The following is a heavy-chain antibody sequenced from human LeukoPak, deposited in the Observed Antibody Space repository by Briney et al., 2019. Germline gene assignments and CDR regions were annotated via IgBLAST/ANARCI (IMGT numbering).Heavy chain of an antibody. Sequence: SETLSLNCAVSGGSISNGTYYWSWIRQPTGKGLEWIGHIYSSGSTNYNTFLKSRVTISVDTSKNQFSLKLSSVTAADTAVYYCARDGIKSGYYDFWSGYYYYYYMDVWGKGTTVTVSS. CDR2: IYSSGST. J-gene: IGHJ6*03. D-gene: IGHD3-3*01. V-gene: IGHV4-61*09. CDR1: GGSISNGTYY. CDR3: ARDGIKSGYYDFWSGYYYYYYMDV.